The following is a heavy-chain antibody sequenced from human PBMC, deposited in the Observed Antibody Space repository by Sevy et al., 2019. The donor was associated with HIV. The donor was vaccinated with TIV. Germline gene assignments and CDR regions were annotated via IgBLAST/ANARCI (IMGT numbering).Heavy chain of an antibody. CDR3: TGGVGASDFDY. Sequence: GGSLRLSCAASGFTFSNAWMSWVRQAPGKGLEWVGRIKSKTGGATRDFAAPVKGRLPISRDDSRNTVYLQMNSLKTEDTAVYYCTGGVGASDFDYWGQGTLVTVSS. D-gene: IGHD1-26*01. V-gene: IGHV3-15*01. CDR2: IKSKTGGATR. CDR1: GFTFSNAW. J-gene: IGHJ4*02.